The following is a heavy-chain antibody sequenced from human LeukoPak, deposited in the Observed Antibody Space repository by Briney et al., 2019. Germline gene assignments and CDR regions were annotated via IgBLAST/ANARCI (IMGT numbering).Heavy chain of an antibody. J-gene: IGHJ6*02. V-gene: IGHV3-48*03. D-gene: IGHD3-22*01. CDR1: GFTFSSYE. CDR2: ISSSGSTI. Sequence: GGSLRLSCAASGFTFSSYEMNWVRQAPGKGLEWVSYISSSGSTIYYADSVKGRFTISRDNAKNSLYLQMNSLRAEDTAVYYCARWGYYDSSGYYRPGDDYYYGMDVWGQGTTVTVSS. CDR3: ARWGYYDSSGYYRPGDDYYYGMDV.